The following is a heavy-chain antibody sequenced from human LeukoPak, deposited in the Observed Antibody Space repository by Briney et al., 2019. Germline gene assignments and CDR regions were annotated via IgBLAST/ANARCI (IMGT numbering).Heavy chain of an antibody. Sequence: SETLSLTCTVSGYSISSGYYWGWIRQPPGKGLEWIGSIYHSGSTYYNPSLKSRVTVSVDTSKNQFSLKLSSVTAADTAVYYCAREGLNMVRGVIPKEASGWFDPWGQGTLVTVSS. J-gene: IGHJ5*02. CDR2: IYHSGST. V-gene: IGHV4-38-2*02. D-gene: IGHD3-10*01. CDR1: GYSISSGYY. CDR3: AREGLNMVRGVIPKEASGWFDP.